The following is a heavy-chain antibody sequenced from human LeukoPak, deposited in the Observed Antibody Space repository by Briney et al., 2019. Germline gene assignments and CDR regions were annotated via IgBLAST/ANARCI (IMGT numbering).Heavy chain of an antibody. Sequence: GGSLRLSCAASGFTFSNAWMSWVRQAPGKGLEWVGRIKSKTDGGTTDYAAPVKGRFTISRDNSKNTLYLQMNSLRAEDAAVYYCVRQGIVVVPGTIQYYYYYMDVWGKGTTVTVSS. D-gene: IGHD2-2*02. CDR1: GFTFSNAW. V-gene: IGHV3-15*01. CDR2: IKSKTDGGTT. J-gene: IGHJ6*03. CDR3: VRQGIVVVPGTIQYYYYYMDV.